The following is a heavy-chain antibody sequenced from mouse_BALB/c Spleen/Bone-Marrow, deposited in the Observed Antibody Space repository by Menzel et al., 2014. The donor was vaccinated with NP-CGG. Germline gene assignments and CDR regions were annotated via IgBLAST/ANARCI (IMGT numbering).Heavy chain of an antibody. V-gene: IGHV1-54*03. CDR3: SRQTATFFDY. D-gene: IGHD1-2*01. J-gene: IGHJ2*01. Sequence: QVQLKESGAELVRPGTSVKVSCKASGYASTNYLIEWVKQRPGQGLEWIGVINPGSGGTNYNEKFKDKATLTADESSSTAYMQLSSLTSDDSAVYFCSRQTATFFDYWGQGTTLTVSS. CDR1: GYASTNYL. CDR2: INPGSGGT.